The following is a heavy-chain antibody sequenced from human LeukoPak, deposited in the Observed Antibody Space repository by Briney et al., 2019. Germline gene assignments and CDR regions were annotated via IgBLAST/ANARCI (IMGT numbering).Heavy chain of an antibody. V-gene: IGHV4-34*01. CDR3: ARGRVKIGYCSGGSCYPFDY. J-gene: IGHJ4*02. Sequence: PSETLSLTCAVYGGSFSGYYWSWIRQPPGKGLEWIGEINHSGSTNYNPSLKSRVTISVDTSKNQFSLKLSSVTAADTAVYYCARGRVKIGYCSGGSCYPFDYWGQGTLVTVSS. CDR2: INHSGST. D-gene: IGHD2-15*01. CDR1: GGSFSGYY.